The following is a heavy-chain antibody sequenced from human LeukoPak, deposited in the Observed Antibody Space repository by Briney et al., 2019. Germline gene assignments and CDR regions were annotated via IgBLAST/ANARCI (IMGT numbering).Heavy chain of an antibody. CDR3: ARRGITMIVGDAFDI. Sequence: GGSLRLSCAASGFTFSTYWMSWVRQAPGKGLEWVANIKQDGSEKYYVDSVKGRFTISRDNSKNTLYLQMNSLRAEDTAVYYCARRGITMIVGDAFDIWGQGTMVTVSS. CDR1: GFTFSTYW. J-gene: IGHJ3*02. D-gene: IGHD3-22*01. V-gene: IGHV3-7*01. CDR2: IKQDGSEK.